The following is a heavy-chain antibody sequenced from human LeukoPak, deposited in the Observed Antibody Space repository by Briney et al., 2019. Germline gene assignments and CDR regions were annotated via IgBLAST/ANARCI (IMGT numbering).Heavy chain of an antibody. J-gene: IGHJ4*02. CDR2: ISYDGSNK. CDR1: GFTFSSYG. CDR3: AKAETYTAISPFDY. V-gene: IGHV3-30*18. D-gene: IGHD5-18*01. Sequence: GGSLRLSCAASGFTFSSYGMHWVRQAPGKGLEWVAVISYDGSNKYYADSVKGRFTISRDNSKNTLYLQINSLRAEDTAVYYCAKAETYTAISPFDYWGQGTLVTVSS.